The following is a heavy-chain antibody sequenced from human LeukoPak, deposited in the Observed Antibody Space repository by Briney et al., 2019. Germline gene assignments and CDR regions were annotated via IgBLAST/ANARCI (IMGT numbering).Heavy chain of an antibody. Sequence: ASVKVSCKASGYTFTGYYMHWVRQAPGQGLEWMGWINPNSGCTNYAQKFQGRVTMTRDTSISTAYMELSRLRSDDTAVYYCARAVYNNVLPWFGESKGFDYWGQGTLVTVSS. J-gene: IGHJ4*02. D-gene: IGHD3-10*01. CDR1: GYTFTGYY. CDR3: ARAVYNNVLPWFGESKGFDY. V-gene: IGHV1-2*02. CDR2: INPNSGCT.